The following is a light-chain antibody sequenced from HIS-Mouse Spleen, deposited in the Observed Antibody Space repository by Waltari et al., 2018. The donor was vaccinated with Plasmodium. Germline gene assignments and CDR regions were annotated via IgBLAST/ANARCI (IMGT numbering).Light chain of an antibody. J-gene: IGLJ2*01. CDR2: EVS. CDR1: SSDVGGYNY. CDR3: SSYAGSNNLV. Sequence: QSALTQPPSASGSPGQSVTISCTGTSSDVGGYNYVSEYQQHPDKAPKLMIYEVSKRPSGVPVRFSGSKSGNTASLTVSGLQAEDEADYYCSSYAGSNNLVFGGGTKLTVL. V-gene: IGLV2-8*01.